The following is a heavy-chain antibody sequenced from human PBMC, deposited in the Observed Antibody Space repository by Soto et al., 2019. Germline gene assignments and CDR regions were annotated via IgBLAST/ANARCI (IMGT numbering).Heavy chain of an antibody. D-gene: IGHD1-20*01. Sequence: GGSLRLSCAASGFTFSSYWMSWVRQAPGKGLEWVANIKQDGSEKYYVDSVKGRFTISRDNAKNSLYLQMNSLRAEDTAVYYCARFGRRDNWNPYYYYYMDVWGKGTTVTVSS. CDR3: ARFGRRDNWNPYYYYYMDV. V-gene: IGHV3-7*01. CDR2: IKQDGSEK. CDR1: GFTFSSYW. J-gene: IGHJ6*03.